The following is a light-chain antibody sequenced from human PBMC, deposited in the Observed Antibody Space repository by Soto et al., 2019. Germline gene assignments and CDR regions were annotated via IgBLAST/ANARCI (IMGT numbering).Light chain of an antibody. Sequence: DIQMTQSPSTLSASVGDRVTITCRASQSIRTWLAWYQQKPGKAPKLLIYDASSLESGVPSRFSGSGSGTEFTLSINSLQADDLATYYCQHYNSYSWTFGHGTKVEIK. V-gene: IGKV1-5*01. J-gene: IGKJ1*01. CDR3: QHYNSYSWT. CDR1: QSIRTW. CDR2: DAS.